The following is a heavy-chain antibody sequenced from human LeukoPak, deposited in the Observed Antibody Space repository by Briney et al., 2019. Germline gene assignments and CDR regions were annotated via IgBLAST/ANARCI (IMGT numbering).Heavy chain of an antibody. Sequence: SETLSLTCTVSGGSISSSSYYWGWIRQPPGKGLEWIGSIYYSGSTYYNPSLKSRVTISVDTSKNQFSLKLSSVTAADTAVYYCARQILWLGNYDYWGQGTLVTVSS. V-gene: IGHV4-39*01. CDR2: IYYSGST. D-gene: IGHD3-10*01. CDR1: GGSISSSSYY. J-gene: IGHJ4*02. CDR3: ARQILWLGNYDY.